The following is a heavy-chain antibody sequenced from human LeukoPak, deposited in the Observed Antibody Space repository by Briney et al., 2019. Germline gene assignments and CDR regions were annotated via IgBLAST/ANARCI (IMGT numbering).Heavy chain of an antibody. V-gene: IGHV4-34*01. D-gene: IGHD5-12*01. J-gene: IGHJ4*02. CDR2: INHSGST. CDR1: GGSFSGYY. Sequence: SETLSLTCAVYGGSFSGYYWSWIRQPPGKGLEWIGEINHSGSTNYNPSLKSRVTISVDTSKNQFSLKLSSVTAADTAVYYCARAPQTYSGYENYFDYWGQGTLVTVSS. CDR3: ARAPQTYSGYENYFDY.